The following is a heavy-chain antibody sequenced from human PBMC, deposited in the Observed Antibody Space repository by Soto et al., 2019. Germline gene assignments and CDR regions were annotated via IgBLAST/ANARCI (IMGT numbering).Heavy chain of an antibody. Sequence: SQTLSLTCAISGDSVSSNSAAWNWIRQSPSRGLEWLGRTYYRSKWYNDYAVSVKSRITINPDTSTNQFSLQLNSVTPEDTAVYYCAKQYVLRFLEWSPTGDWFDPWGQGTLVTVSS. CDR1: GDSVSSNSAA. V-gene: IGHV6-1*01. J-gene: IGHJ5*02. CDR2: TYYRSKWYN. CDR3: AKQYVLRFLEWSPTGDWFDP. D-gene: IGHD3-3*01.